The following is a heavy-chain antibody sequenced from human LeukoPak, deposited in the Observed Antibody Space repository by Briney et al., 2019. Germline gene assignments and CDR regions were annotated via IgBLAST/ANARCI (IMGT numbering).Heavy chain of an antibody. Sequence: SQTLSLTCAISGDSVSNNNAAWNWIRQSPSRGLEWLGRTYYRSKWYTDYAVSVSSRITINPDASKSQFSLQLNSVTPEDTAVYYCASSSLRGSDAFDIWGQGTMVTVSS. V-gene: IGHV6-1*01. CDR1: GDSVSNNNAA. D-gene: IGHD3-16*01. CDR2: TYYRSKWYT. J-gene: IGHJ3*02. CDR3: ASSSLRGSDAFDI.